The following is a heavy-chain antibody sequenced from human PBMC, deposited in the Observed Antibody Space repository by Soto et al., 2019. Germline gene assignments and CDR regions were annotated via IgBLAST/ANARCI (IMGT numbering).Heavy chain of an antibody. CDR1: GGTFSSYA. Sequence: QVQLVQSGAEVKKPGSSVKVSCKASGGTFSSYAISWVRQAPGQGLEWMGGIIPIFGTANYAQKFQGRVTITADESTSTAYMELSSLRSEDTAVYYCARKWLDRSEYYYYGMDVWGKGTTVTVSS. CDR3: ARKWLDRSEYYYYGMDV. CDR2: IIPIFGTA. V-gene: IGHV1-69*01. J-gene: IGHJ6*04. D-gene: IGHD6-19*01.